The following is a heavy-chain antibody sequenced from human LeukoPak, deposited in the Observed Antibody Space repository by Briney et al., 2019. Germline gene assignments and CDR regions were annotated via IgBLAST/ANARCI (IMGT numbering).Heavy chain of an antibody. CDR2: IIPIFGTA. Sequence: ASVKVSCKASGGTFSSYAISWVRQAPGQGLGWMGGIIPIFGTANYAQKFQGRVTITTDESTSTAYMELSSLRSEDTAVYYCARGRGLLDAFDIWGQGTMVTVSS. CDR1: GGTFSSYA. J-gene: IGHJ3*02. V-gene: IGHV1-69*05. D-gene: IGHD1-26*01. CDR3: ARGRGLLDAFDI.